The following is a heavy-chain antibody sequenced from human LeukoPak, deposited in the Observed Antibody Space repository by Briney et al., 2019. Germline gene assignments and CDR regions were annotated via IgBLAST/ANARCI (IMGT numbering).Heavy chain of an antibody. CDR1: GYTFTGYY. J-gene: IGHJ1*01. Sequence: ASVKVSCKASGYTFTGYYMHWVRQAPGQGLEWMGWINPNSGGTNYAQKFQGRVTMTRDTSISTAYMELSRLRSDDTAVYYCAGARRVPAASATEYFQHWGQGTLVTVSS. CDR3: AGARRVPAASATEYFQH. CDR2: INPNSGGT. D-gene: IGHD2-2*01. V-gene: IGHV1-2*02.